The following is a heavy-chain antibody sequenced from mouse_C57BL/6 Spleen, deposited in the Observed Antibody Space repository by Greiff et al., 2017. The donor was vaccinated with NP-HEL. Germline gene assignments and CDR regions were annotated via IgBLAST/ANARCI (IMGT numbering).Heavy chain of an antibody. V-gene: IGHV1-26*01. CDR3: ALYSIYGWFAY. D-gene: IGHD2-5*01. CDR2: INTNNGVT. CDR1: GYTFTDYY. J-gene: IGHJ3*01. Sequence: EVQLQQSGPELVKPGASVKISCKASGYTFTDYYMNWVKQSHGKSLEWIGDINTNNGVTSYNQKFKGKATLTVDKSSSTAYMELRSLTSEDSAFYYCALYSIYGWFAYWGQWTLVTVSA.